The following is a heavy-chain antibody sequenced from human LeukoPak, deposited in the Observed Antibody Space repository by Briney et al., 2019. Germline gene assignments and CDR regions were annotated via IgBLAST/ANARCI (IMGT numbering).Heavy chain of an antibody. J-gene: IGHJ3*02. D-gene: IGHD3-22*01. CDR2: INQDGTEK. CDR1: GFTFSSYW. V-gene: IGHV3-7*01. CDR3: AQETVVVKWTDAFDI. Sequence: GGSLRLSCAASGFTFSSYWMSWVRQAPGEGLEWVAKINQDGTEKAYVDSVRGRFTISRDNAKNSLFLQMNSLRAEDTAVYYCAQETVVVKWTDAFDIWGQGTMVTVSS.